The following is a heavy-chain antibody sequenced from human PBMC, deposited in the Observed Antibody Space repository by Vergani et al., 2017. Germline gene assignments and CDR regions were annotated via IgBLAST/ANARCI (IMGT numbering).Heavy chain of an antibody. D-gene: IGHD2-15*01. Sequence: QVQLVQSGAEVKKPGSSVKVSCKASGGTFSSYAISWVRQAPGQGLEWMGRIIPILGIANYAQKFQGRVTSTTDKSTTTAYMELSSLRSEDTAVYYCARGDIVVAYNWFDPWGQGTLVTVSS. J-gene: IGHJ5*02. CDR3: ARGDIVVAYNWFDP. CDR1: GGTFSSYA. CDR2: IIPILGIA. V-gene: IGHV1-69*04.